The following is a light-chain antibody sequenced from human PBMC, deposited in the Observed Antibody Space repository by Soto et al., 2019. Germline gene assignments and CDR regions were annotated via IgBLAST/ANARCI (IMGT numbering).Light chain of an antibody. Sequence: QSALTQPASLSGSPGQSITIYCTGTSSDVCAYIFVSWYQQHRGKAPKLMIDDIINRPSGVSNRFSGSKSGNTASLTISGLQAEAEADYYCVSCTTSRSYVFGTGTKLTVL. CDR2: DII. CDR1: SSDVCAYIF. J-gene: IGLJ1*01. CDR3: VSCTTSRSYV. V-gene: IGLV2-14*03.